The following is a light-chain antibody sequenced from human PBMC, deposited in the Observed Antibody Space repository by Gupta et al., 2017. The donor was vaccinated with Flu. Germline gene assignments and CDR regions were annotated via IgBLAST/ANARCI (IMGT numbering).Light chain of an antibody. V-gene: IGLV1-47*02. CDR3: SNWTDSISAPLV. CDR2: SYN. CDR1: SSNIGINF. J-gene: IGLJ1*01. Sequence: QSVITQPPSASGPPGHRVTISCSGSSSNIGINFVYWYQQLPGTAQTRRIVSYNQRTPAVHDRCAFSNSGTYVSPAITGLRYEDEAVDDYSNWTDSISAPLVFGTGTKVTVL.